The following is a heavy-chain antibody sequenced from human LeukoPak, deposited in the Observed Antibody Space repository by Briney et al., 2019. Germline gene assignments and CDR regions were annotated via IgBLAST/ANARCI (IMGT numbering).Heavy chain of an antibody. CDR1: GGSFSGYY. Sequence: PSETLSLTCAVYGGSFSGYYWSWIRQPPGKGLEWIGEINHSGSTNYNPSLKSRVTISADTSKNQFSLKLSSVTAADTAVYYCARGGGYYDFWSGYYSFDYWGQGTLVTVSS. J-gene: IGHJ4*02. V-gene: IGHV4-34*01. CDR2: INHSGST. D-gene: IGHD3-3*01. CDR3: ARGGGYYDFWSGYYSFDY.